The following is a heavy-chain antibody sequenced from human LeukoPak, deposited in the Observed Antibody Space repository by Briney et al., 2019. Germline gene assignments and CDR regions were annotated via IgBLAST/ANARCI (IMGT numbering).Heavy chain of an antibody. V-gene: IGHV3-48*03. CDR1: GFTFSSYE. CDR2: ISRSGNNI. J-gene: IGHJ4*02. D-gene: IGHD3-16*01. CDR3: ARASALEGDFDY. Sequence: GGSLRLSCAASGFTFSSYEMNWVRQAPGKGLEWVSYISRSGNNIYYAESVKGRFTISRDNAKNSLYLQMNSLRAEDTAVYYCARASALEGDFDYWGQGTLVTVSS.